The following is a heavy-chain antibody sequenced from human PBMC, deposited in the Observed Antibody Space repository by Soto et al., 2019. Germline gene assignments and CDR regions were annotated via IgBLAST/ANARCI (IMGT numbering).Heavy chain of an antibody. CDR2: ISAYNGNT. J-gene: IGHJ5*02. CDR3: ARDERPLGEYSSSS. D-gene: IGHD6-6*01. CDR1: GYTFTSYG. Sequence: ASVKVSCKASGYTFTSYGISWVRQAPGQGLEWMGWISAYNGNTKYAQKLQGRVTITTDTSTSTAYMELRSLRSDDTAVYYCARDERPLGEYSSSSWGQGTLVTVSS. V-gene: IGHV1-18*01.